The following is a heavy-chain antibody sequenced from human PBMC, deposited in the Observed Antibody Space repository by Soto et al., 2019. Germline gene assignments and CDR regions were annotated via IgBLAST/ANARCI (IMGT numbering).Heavy chain of an antibody. Sequence: HPGGSLRLSCGASGFTFSTYAMSWVRQAPGKGLEWVSSISGSGGGTDYADSVKGRFAVSRDNSKNTLYLQMNSLRAEDTAVYYCAKDRYCSTTSCYYGDFDYWGQGTLVTVSS. V-gene: IGHV3-23*01. D-gene: IGHD2-2*01. CDR1: GFTFSTYA. CDR2: ISGSGGGT. J-gene: IGHJ4*02. CDR3: AKDRYCSTTSCYYGDFDY.